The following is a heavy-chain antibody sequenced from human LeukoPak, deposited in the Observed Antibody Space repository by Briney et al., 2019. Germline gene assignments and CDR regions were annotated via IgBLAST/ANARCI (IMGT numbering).Heavy chain of an antibody. Sequence: ASVKVSCKASGYTFTSYGISWVRQAPGQGLEWMGWISAYNGNTNYAQKLQGRVTMTTDTSTSTAYMELRSLRSGDTAVYYCAREGSSWYFYYYYYYGMDVWGQGTTVTVSS. CDR3: AREGSSWYFYYYYYYGMDV. CDR1: GYTFTSYG. D-gene: IGHD6-13*01. J-gene: IGHJ6*02. CDR2: ISAYNGNT. V-gene: IGHV1-18*01.